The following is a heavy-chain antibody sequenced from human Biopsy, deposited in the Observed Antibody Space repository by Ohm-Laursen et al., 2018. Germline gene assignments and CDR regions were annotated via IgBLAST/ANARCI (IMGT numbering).Heavy chain of an antibody. CDR2: INCKTGAT. CDR1: SYTFTDYN. Sequence: ASVKVSCKASSYTFTDYNIYWMRQAPGQGLEWLGYINCKTGATNYAQKFQGTVTMTRDTSISTAYLALDSLRSADTAIYYCARDPLNGHKHFDYWGQGSLVTVSS. CDR3: ARDPLNGHKHFDY. D-gene: IGHD2-8*01. J-gene: IGHJ4*02. V-gene: IGHV1-2*02.